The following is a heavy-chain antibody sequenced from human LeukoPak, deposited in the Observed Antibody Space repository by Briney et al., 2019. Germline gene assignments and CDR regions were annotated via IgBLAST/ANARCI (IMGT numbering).Heavy chain of an antibody. Sequence: ASVKVSCKASGYTFTGYSVHWVRQAPGQGLEWMGWMNPSSGNTGYAQKFQGRVTMTRNTSISTAYMELSSLRSEDTAVYYCARGDRFLYYFDYWGQGTLVTVSS. D-gene: IGHD3-10*01. J-gene: IGHJ4*02. CDR2: MNPSSGNT. V-gene: IGHV1-8*02. CDR1: GYTFTGYS. CDR3: ARGDRFLYYFDY.